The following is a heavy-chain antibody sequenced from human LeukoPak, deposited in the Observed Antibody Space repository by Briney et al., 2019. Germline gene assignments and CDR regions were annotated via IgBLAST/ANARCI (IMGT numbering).Heavy chain of an antibody. CDR1: GGSFSGYY. Sequence: SETLSLTCAVYGGSFSGYYWSWIRQPPGKGLEWIGEIHHSKSSNYYPSLKSRVTISVDKSKNQFSLELNSVTAADTAVYYCARAYCSGGGCYSGCWGQGTLVTVSS. J-gene: IGHJ4*02. V-gene: IGHV4-34*01. CDR3: ARAYCSGGGCYSGC. D-gene: IGHD2-15*01. CDR2: IHHSKSS.